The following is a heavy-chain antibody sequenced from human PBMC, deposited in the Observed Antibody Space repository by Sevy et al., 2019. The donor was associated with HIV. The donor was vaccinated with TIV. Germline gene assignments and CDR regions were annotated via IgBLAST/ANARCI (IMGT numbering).Heavy chain of an antibody. CDR1: GFTFSSYW. D-gene: IGHD1-26*01. J-gene: IGHJ3*02. CDR3: ARGSGSYEVWNDAFDI. CDR2: INSDGSST. V-gene: IGHV3-74*01. Sequence: GGSLRLSCAASGFTFSSYWMHWVRQAPGKGLVWVSRINSDGSSTSYADSVKGRFTISRDNAKNTLYLQMNSLRTEDTAVYYCARGSGSYEVWNDAFDIGGQGTMVTVSS.